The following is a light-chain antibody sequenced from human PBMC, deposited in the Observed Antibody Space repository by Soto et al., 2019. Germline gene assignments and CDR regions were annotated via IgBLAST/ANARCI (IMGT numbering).Light chain of an antibody. CDR3: QQSFSAPWT. CDR1: QSISSY. J-gene: IGKJ1*01. V-gene: IGKV1-39*01. Sequence: IHGTQSPSSLSASVGDRVTITCRASQSISSYLNWYQQKPGKVPKLLIYAASSLQGGVPSRFSGSGSGTDFTLTISSLQPEDFATYYCQQSFSAPWTFGQGTKVDIK. CDR2: AAS.